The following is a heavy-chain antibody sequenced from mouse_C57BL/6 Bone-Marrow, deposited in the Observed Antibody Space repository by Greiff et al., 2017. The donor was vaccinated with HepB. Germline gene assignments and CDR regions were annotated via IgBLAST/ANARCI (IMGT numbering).Heavy chain of an antibody. CDR1: GFTFSSYG. CDR2: ISSGGRYT. Sequence: EVKLMESGGDLVKPGGSLKLSCAASGFTFSSYGMSWVRQTPDKRLEWVETISSGGRYTYYPNSVKGRFTITRDNAKNTRYLQMNSLKSEDTAMYYCARYDGYYKDWFAYWGRGTLVTVSA. D-gene: IGHD2-3*01. V-gene: IGHV5-6*01. CDR3: ARYDGYYKDWFAY. J-gene: IGHJ3*01.